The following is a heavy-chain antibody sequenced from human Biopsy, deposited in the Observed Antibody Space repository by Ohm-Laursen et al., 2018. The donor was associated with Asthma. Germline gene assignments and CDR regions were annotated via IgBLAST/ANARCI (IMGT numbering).Heavy chain of an antibody. CDR1: GFTFGDYW. J-gene: IGHJ4*02. Sequence: SLRLSCAASGFTFGDYWMSWVRQVPGRGLEWVSVIYSGGTSHTADSVRGRFTISRDYSKNTLYLQIHSLRAEDTAVYYCARGDSSNWSHYYFDYWGQGTLVTVSS. CDR3: ARGDSSNWSHYYFDY. CDR2: IYSGGTS. D-gene: IGHD3-22*01. V-gene: IGHV3-53*01.